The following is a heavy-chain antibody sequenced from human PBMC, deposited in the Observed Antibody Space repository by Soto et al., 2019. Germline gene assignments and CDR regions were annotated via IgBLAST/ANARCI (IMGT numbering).Heavy chain of an antibody. J-gene: IGHJ4*02. Sequence: GGSLRLSCAASGFTFDDHAMHWVRQAPGKGLEWVSGISWNSGNIGYADSVKGRFTVSRDNAKNSLYLQMYSLRAEDTALYYCARDRFSINSHFDYWGQGTLVTVSS. CDR3: ARDRFSINSHFDY. V-gene: IGHV3-9*01. CDR2: ISWNSGNI. CDR1: GFTFDDHA. D-gene: IGHD3-10*01.